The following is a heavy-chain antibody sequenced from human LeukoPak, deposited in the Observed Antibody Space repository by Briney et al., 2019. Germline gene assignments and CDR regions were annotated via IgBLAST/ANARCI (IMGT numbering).Heavy chain of an antibody. CDR3: ARVAYCGGDCYSYYFDY. J-gene: IGHJ4*02. D-gene: IGHD2-21*02. V-gene: IGHV4-30-2*01. Sequence: SQTLSLTCAVSGGSISSGGYSWSWIRQPPGKGLEWIGYIYYSGSTYYNPSLKSRVTISVDRSKNQFSLKLSSVTAADTAVYYCARVAYCGGDCYSYYFDYWGQGTLVTVSS. CDR2: IYYSGST. CDR1: GGSISSGGYS.